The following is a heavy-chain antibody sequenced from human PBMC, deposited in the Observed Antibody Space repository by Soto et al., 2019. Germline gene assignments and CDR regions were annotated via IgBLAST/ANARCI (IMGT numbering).Heavy chain of an antibody. J-gene: IGHJ4*02. CDR2: IYHIGST. V-gene: IGHV4-30-2*01. Sequence: QLQLQESGSGLVKPSQTLSLTCAVSGGSISSGGYSWSWIRQPPGKRLERIGYIYHIGSTYYNPSLTGRVTISVDRSKTQFSLKLSSVTAADTAVYYCARENNVLPGGYFDYWGQGTLVTVSS. CDR1: GGSISSGGYS. CDR3: ARENNVLPGGYFDY. D-gene: IGHD3-10*01.